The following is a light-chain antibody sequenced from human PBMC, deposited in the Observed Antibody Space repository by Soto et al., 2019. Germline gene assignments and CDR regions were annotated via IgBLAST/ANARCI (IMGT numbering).Light chain of an antibody. V-gene: IGKV1-12*01. J-gene: IGKJ1*01. CDR3: QQANSFPWT. Sequence: DIQMTQSPSSVSASVGDRVTMTCRASQGISSWLVWYQRKPGKAPKLLIYAASSLQSGVPSRFSGSGSGTDFTLTISGLQPEDLATYYCQQANSFPWTFGQGTKVDIK. CDR1: QGISSW. CDR2: AAS.